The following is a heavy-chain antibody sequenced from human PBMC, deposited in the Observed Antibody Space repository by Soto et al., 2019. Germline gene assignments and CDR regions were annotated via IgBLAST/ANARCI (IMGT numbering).Heavy chain of an antibody. Sequence: GGSLRRSCEGSGFSFSNYGIHWVRQAPGKGLEWVAVISHDGNSHHLADSVRGRFTISRDNSKNTAFLHMTSLRREDSAVYHCVKAQERSAQYFAVVITAFDFWGQGTMVTVSS. CDR2: ISHDGNSH. CDR3: VKAQERSAQYFAVVITAFDF. D-gene: IGHD3-3*01. V-gene: IGHV3-30*18. CDR1: GFSFSNYG. J-gene: IGHJ3*01.